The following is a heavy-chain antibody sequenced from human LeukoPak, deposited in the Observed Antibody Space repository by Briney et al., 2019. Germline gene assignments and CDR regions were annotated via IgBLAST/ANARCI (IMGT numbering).Heavy chain of an antibody. V-gene: IGHV3-23*01. CDR2: ISGSGGST. CDR3: ATFTRGVWFGELRFDP. J-gene: IGHJ5*02. Sequence: GGSLRLSCAASGFTFSSYAMSWVRQAPGKGLEWVSAISGSGGSTYYADSVKGRFTISRDNSKNTLYLQMNSLRAEDTAVYYCATFTRGVWFGELRFDPWGQGTLVTVSS. D-gene: IGHD3-10*01. CDR1: GFTFSSYA.